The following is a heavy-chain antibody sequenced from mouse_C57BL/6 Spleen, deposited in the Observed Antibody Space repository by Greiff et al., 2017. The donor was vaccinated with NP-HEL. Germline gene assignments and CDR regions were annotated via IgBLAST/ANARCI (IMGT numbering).Heavy chain of an antibody. Sequence: QVQLQQPGAELVKPGASVKMSCKASGYTFTSYWITWVKQRPGQGLEWIGDTYPGSGSTNYNEKFKSKATLTVDTSSSTAYMQPSSLTSEDSAVYYCARCGVVATDYFDYRGQGTTLTASS. CDR2: TYPGSGST. CDR1: GYTFTSYW. CDR3: ARCGVVATDYFDY. V-gene: IGHV1-55*01. D-gene: IGHD1-1*01. J-gene: IGHJ2*01.